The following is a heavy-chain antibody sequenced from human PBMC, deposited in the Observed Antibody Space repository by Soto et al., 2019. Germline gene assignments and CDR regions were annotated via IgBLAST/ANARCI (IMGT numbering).Heavy chain of an antibody. Sequence: SVKLYCKVSGYTISELSMHRVLQAPGKGIEWMGGFDPEDGETIYAQKFQGRVTMTEDTSTDTAYIEVRSLISEYTAVYYCASGWLDLRGFPDYWGQGTLVTVSS. J-gene: IGHJ4*02. CDR3: ASGWLDLRGFPDY. D-gene: IGHD1-7*01. V-gene: IGHV1-24*01. CDR1: GYTISELS. CDR2: FDPEDGET.